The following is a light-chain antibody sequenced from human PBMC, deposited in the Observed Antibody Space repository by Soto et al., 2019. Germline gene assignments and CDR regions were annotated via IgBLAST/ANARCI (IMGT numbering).Light chain of an antibody. CDR2: GAS. V-gene: IGKV3-15*01. J-gene: IGKJ1*01. CDR1: QRIGDR. Sequence: EIVLTQSPATLSVSPGERATLSCRASQRIGDRLAWYQQKPGQPPRLLISGASARATDFPARFSGGGSGTEFSLAISNLQSEDFAVYYCQQYNDWPWTFGQGTRVEI. CDR3: QQYNDWPWT.